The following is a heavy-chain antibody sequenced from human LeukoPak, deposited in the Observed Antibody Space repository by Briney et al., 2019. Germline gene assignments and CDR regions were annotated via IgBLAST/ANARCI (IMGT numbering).Heavy chain of an antibody. CDR2: ISYDGSNK. D-gene: IGHD3-22*01. V-gene: IGHV3-30-3*01. CDR3: ARAAWDYYDSSGYYYDY. J-gene: IGHJ4*02. CDR1: GFTFSSYA. Sequence: GGSLRLSCAASGFTFSSYAMHWVRQAPGKGLEWVAVISYDGSNKYYADSVKGRFTISRGNSKNTLYLQMNSLRAEDTAVYYCARAAWDYYDSSGYYYDYWGQGTLVTVSS.